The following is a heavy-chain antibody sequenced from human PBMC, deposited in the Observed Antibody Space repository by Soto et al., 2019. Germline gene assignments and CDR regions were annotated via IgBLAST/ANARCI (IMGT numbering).Heavy chain of an antibody. D-gene: IGHD3-16*02. V-gene: IGHV5-51*01. J-gene: IGHJ6*02. Sequence: GESLKISCKGSGYGFTSYWIGWVRQMPGRGLEWMGIVYPGDSGTTYTPSFQGQVTISADKSINTAYLQWSSLKASDTAIYYCAGQSGRYRTWGGVGAAMDVWGQGTTVTVSS. CDR2: VYPGDSGT. CDR1: GYGFTSYW. CDR3: AGQSGRYRTWGGVGAAMDV.